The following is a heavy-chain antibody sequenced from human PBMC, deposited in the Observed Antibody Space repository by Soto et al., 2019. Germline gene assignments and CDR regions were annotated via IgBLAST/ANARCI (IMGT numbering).Heavy chain of an antibody. CDR2: VSAYNGDT. D-gene: IGHD1-1*01. CDR1: GYTFTNYG. Sequence: QVQLVQSGAEVKKPGASVRVSCKASGYTFTNYGISWLRQAPGQGPEWLGLVSAYNGDTNFAEKVPGRVPLTTDRSPNTAYIALWGLTPADTAMYYCARDTLGTETTAWPDPWGQGTLVTVSS. V-gene: IGHV1-18*04. J-gene: IGHJ5*02. CDR3: ARDTLGTETTAWPDP.